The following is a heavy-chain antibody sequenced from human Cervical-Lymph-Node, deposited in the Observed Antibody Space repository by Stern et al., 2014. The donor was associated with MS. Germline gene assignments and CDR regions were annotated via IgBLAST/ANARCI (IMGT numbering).Heavy chain of an antibody. CDR3: AKDRNRGYSYGYSYGMDV. CDR1: GFTFDDYA. Sequence: EVQLEESGGGLVQPGRSLRLSCAASGFTFDDYAMHWVRQAPGKGLERVSGISWNSGSIGYADSAKGRFTISRDNAKNSLYLQMNSLRAEDTALYYCAKDRNRGYSYGYSYGMDVWGQGTTVTVSS. D-gene: IGHD5-18*01. CDR2: ISWNSGSI. J-gene: IGHJ6*02. V-gene: IGHV3-9*01.